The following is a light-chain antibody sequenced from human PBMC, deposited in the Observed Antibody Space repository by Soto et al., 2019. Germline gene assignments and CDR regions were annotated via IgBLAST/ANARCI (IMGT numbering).Light chain of an antibody. CDR3: SSYTTSSTRV. Sequence: VLTQPASVSGSPGQSIAISCTGSSSDVGIYNYVSWYQQHPGKVPKLIIYEITNRPSGVSNRFSGSKSGNTASLTISGLQAEDEADYYCSSYTTSSTRVFGTGTKVTVL. J-gene: IGLJ1*01. CDR2: EIT. V-gene: IGLV2-14*01. CDR1: SSDVGIYNY.